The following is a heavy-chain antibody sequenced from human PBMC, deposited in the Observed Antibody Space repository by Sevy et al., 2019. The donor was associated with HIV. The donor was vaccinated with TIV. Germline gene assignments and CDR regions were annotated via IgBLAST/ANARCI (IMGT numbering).Heavy chain of an antibody. CDR1: GFTFSSYW. V-gene: IGHV3-74*01. CDR2: INSDGSST. CDR3: ARDRRDGYNSPFRYYYYGMDV. D-gene: IGHD5-12*01. J-gene: IGHJ6*02. Sequence: GGSLRLSCAASGFTFSSYWMHWVRQAPGKGLVWVSRINSDGSSTSYADSVKGRFTISRDNAKNTLYLQMNSLRAEDTAVYYCARDRRDGYNSPFRYYYYGMDVWGQRTTVTVSS.